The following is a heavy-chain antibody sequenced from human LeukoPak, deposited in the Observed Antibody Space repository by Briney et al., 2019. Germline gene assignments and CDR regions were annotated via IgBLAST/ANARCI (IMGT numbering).Heavy chain of an antibody. CDR3: ARSRVGYCTGGVCPWYFDL. D-gene: IGHD2-8*02. V-gene: IGHV4-4*07. CDR1: GGSISSYY. J-gene: IGHJ2*01. Sequence: PSETLSLTCTVSGGSISSYYWSWIRQPAGKGPEWIGRIYTSGSTNYNPSLKSRVTMSVDTSKNQFSLKLSSVTAADTAVYYCARSRVGYCTGGVCPWYFDLWGRGTLVTVSS. CDR2: IYTSGST.